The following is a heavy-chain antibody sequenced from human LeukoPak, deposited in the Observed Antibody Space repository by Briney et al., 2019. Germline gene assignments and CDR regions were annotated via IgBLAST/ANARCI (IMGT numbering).Heavy chain of an antibody. CDR2: IYSSGST. V-gene: IGHV4-59*01. CDR1: GGSISSYY. Sequence: KTSETLSLTCTVSGGSISSYYWSWIRQPPGEGLEWIGYIYSSGSTNYNPSLKSRVTISVDTSKNQLSLKLSSVTAADTAVYYCARGPSAVAGYFDYWGQGILVTVSS. D-gene: IGHD6-19*01. J-gene: IGHJ4*02. CDR3: ARGPSAVAGYFDY.